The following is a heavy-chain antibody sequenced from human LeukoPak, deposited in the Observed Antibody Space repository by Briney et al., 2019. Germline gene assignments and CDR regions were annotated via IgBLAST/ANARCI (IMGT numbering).Heavy chain of an antibody. CDR1: GFTFSSYG. J-gene: IGHJ3*02. CDR3: AKDTQSGWYEGAFDI. V-gene: IGHV3-30*18. D-gene: IGHD6-19*01. CDR2: ISYDGSNK. Sequence: PGGSLRLSCAASGFTFSSYGMHWVRQAPGKGLEWVAVISYDGSNKYYADSVKGRFTISRDNSKNTLYLQMNSLRAEDTAVYYCAKDTQSGWYEGAFDIWDQGTMVTVSS.